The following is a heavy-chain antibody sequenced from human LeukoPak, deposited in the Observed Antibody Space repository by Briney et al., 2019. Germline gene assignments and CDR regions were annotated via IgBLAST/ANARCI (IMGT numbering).Heavy chain of an antibody. D-gene: IGHD6-13*01. CDR3: ARALAAAGTDY. CDR2: ISSSSSYI. CDR1: GFTFSSYS. J-gene: IGHJ4*02. V-gene: IGHV3-21*01. Sequence: GGSLRLSCAASGFTFSSYSMNWVRQAPGKGLEWVSSISSSSSYIYYADSVKGRFTISRDNAKNSLYLQMNGLRAEDTAVYYCARALAAAGTDYWGQGTLVTVSS.